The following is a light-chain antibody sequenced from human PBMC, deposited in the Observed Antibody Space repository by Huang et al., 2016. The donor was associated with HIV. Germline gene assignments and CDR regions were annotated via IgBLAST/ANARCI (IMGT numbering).Light chain of an antibody. V-gene: IGKV1-33*01. CDR2: DAS. J-gene: IGKJ2*01. Sequence: DIQMTQSPSSLSASVGDRVTITCQASQDISNYLNWYQQKPGKAPKLLIYDASNLETGVPSRFSVRGSGTDFTFTISSLQPEDIATYYCQQYDNLYTFGQGTKLEIK. CDR3: QQYDNLYT. CDR1: QDISNY.